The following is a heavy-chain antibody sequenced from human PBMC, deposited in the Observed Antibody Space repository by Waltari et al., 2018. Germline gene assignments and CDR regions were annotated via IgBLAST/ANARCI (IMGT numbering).Heavy chain of an antibody. V-gene: IGHV4-34*12. D-gene: IGHD3-16*02. CDR2: IIHSGRT. J-gene: IGHJ6*03. Sequence: QVHLQQWGAGLLKPSATLSPTCAVDAESFSGFYWGWIPQPLGKGLEWFGEIIHSGRTNYNPSLKSRVTISVDTSKNQLSLKLSSVTAADTAVYYCARAPFGGYDYIGGTYRYLYYYMDVWGKGTTVTVSS. CDR1: AESFSGFY. CDR3: ARAPFGGYDYIGGTYRYLYYYMDV.